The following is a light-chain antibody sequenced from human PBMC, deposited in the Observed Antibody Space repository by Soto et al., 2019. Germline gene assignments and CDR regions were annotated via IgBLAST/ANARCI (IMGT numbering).Light chain of an antibody. Sequence: QSVLTQPPSVSGAPGQRVTISCTGSSSNIGAGYDVHWYQQLPGTAPKLLVYGDNNRPSGVPDRLSGSKSGTSASLAITGLQAEDEADYYCQSYDSSLSGVVFGGGTQLTVL. CDR3: QSYDSSLSGVV. CDR2: GDN. J-gene: IGLJ2*01. V-gene: IGLV1-40*01. CDR1: SSNIGAGYD.